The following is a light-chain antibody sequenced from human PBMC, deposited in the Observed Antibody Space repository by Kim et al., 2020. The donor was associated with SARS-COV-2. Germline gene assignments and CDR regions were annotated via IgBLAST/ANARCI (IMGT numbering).Light chain of an antibody. CDR3: ATWDVSLNSWV. Sequence: GHRVPPAAFGSSSHGGSRFINWYQQLPGTAPKGVIYNENQRPSGVPDRFSGSRSGTSASLAISGLQSEDEADYYCATWDVSLNSWVFGGGTQLTVL. CDR2: NEN. CDR1: SSHGGSRF. J-gene: IGLJ3*02. V-gene: IGLV1-44*01.